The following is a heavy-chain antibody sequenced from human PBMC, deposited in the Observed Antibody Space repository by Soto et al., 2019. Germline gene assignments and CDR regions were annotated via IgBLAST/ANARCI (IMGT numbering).Heavy chain of an antibody. CDR2: ISSSSSYI. D-gene: IGHD3-9*01. CDR1: GFTFSSYS. J-gene: IGHJ4*02. CDR3: ARVTGYPNEFDY. Sequence: AGCLRLSCAASGFTFSSYSMNWVRQAPGKGLEWVSSISSSSSYIYYADSVKGRFTISRDNAKNSLYLQMNSLRAEDTAVYYCARVTGYPNEFDYWGQGTLVTVSS. V-gene: IGHV3-21*01.